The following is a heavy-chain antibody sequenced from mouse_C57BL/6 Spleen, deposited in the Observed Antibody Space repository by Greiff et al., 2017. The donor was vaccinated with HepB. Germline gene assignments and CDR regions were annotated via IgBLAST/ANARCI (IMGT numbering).Heavy chain of an antibody. CDR2: IDPSDSET. D-gene: IGHD1-1*01. CDR1: GYTFTSYW. CDR3: ARLGVTTVVAPFDY. V-gene: IGHV1-52*01. J-gene: IGHJ2*01. Sequence: VQLQQPGAELVRPGSSVKLSCKASGYTFTSYWMHWVKQRPIQGLEWIGNIDPSDSETHYNQKFKDKATLTVDKYSSTAYMQLSSLTSEDSAVYYCARLGVTTVVAPFDYWGQGTTLTVSS.